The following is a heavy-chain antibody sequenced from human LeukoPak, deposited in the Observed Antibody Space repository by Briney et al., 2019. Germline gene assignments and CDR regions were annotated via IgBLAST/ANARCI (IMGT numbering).Heavy chain of an antibody. V-gene: IGHV3-20*04. Sequence: GESLTLSCTASGFSFDEHGMSWVRQVPGKGLEWVGGINWSGGSTGYADPLRGRFTIARDNAQNSLYLQMDSLRAEDTALYYCARAPITSPFYFDYWGQGTLVTVSS. D-gene: IGHD2-2*01. CDR1: GFSFDEHG. CDR3: ARAPITSPFYFDY. J-gene: IGHJ4*02. CDR2: INWSGGST.